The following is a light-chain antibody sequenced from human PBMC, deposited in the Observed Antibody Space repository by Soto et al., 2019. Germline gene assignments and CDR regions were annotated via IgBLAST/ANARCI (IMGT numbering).Light chain of an antibody. V-gene: IGKV1-5*03. CDR1: QSISSW. CDR3: QHYNSYSEA. Sequence: DIQMTQSPSTLYASVGDRVTITCRASQSISSWLAWYQQKPGKAPKLLIYKASTLKSGVPSRFSGSGSGTEFTLTISSLQPDDFATYYCQHYNSYSEAFGQGTKVDIK. CDR2: KAS. J-gene: IGKJ1*01.